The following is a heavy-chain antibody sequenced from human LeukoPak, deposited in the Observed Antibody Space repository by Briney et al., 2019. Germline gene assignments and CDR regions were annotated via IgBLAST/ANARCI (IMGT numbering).Heavy chain of an antibody. CDR1: GFTFSSYA. CDR2: ISGGGST. V-gene: IGHV3-23*01. Sequence: GGSLRLSCAASGFTFSSYAMSWVRQAPGKGLEWVSSISGGGSTYYADSVKGRFTISRDNSKNTLYLQMNSLRAEDTAVYYCAFSSSWVSWGQGTLVTVSS. J-gene: IGHJ4*02. D-gene: IGHD6-13*01. CDR3: AFSSSWVS.